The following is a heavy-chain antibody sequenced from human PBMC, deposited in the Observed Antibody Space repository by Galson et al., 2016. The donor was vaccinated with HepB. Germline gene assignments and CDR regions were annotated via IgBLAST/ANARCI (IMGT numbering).Heavy chain of an antibody. Sequence: ETLSLTCTVSGGSISSYYWSWIRQPAGKGLEWIGRIYTSGSTNYNPSLKSRVTMSVDTSKNQFSLTLSSVTAADTAVYYCARDRPEGTPYDYIWGSYRYGDAFDIWGQGTLVTVSS. CDR2: IYTSGST. J-gene: IGHJ4*02. CDR1: GGSISSYY. D-gene: IGHD3-16*02. V-gene: IGHV4-4*07. CDR3: ARDRPEGTPYDYIWGSYRYGDAFDI.